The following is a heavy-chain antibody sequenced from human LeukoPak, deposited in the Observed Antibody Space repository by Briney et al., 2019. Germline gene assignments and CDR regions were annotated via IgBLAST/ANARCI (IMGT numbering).Heavy chain of an antibody. CDR3: TRLVGAND. CDR1: GFTFSDHA. Sequence: GGSLRLSCAASGFTFSDHAMDWVRQAPGKGLKWVGRIRNKANSYTTEYAASVQGRFTVSRDDSKNSLYLQMNSMKTEDTAVYYCTRLVGANDWGQGTLVTVSS. CDR2: IRNKANSYTT. D-gene: IGHD1-26*01. J-gene: IGHJ4*02. V-gene: IGHV3-72*01.